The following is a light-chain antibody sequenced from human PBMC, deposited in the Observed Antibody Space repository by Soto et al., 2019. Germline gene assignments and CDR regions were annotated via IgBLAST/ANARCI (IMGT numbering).Light chain of an antibody. CDR1: QTLTSNY. V-gene: IGKV3-20*01. J-gene: IGKJ4*01. CDR2: AAA. Sequence: EIVLTQSPATLSLSPGERATLSCRASQTLTSNYLAWYQQKPGQAPRLLIHAAASRATGIPDRFSGSGSGTDFTLTISRLEPEDFSVYYCQQYSDSVLTFGGGTKVEIK. CDR3: QQYSDSVLT.